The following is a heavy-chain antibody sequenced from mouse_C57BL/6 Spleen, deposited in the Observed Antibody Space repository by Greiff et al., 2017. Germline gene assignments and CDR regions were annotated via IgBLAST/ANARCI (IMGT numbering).Heavy chain of an antibody. V-gene: IGHV14-2*01. D-gene: IGHD2-2*01. CDR1: GFNIKDYY. CDR2: IDPEDGET. CDR3: ARGYVYSMDY. J-gene: IGHJ4*01. Sequence: VQLQQSGAELVKPGASVKLSCTASGFNIKDYYMHWVKQRTEQGLEWIGRIDPEDGETKYAPKVQGKATITADTSSNTAYLQLSGLTSEGTAVYYYARGYVYSMDYWGQGTSVTVSS.